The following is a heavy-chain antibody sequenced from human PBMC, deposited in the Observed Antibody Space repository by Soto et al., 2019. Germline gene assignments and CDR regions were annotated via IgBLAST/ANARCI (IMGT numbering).Heavy chain of an antibody. V-gene: IGHV4-31*03. J-gene: IGHJ6*02. CDR1: GGSISSGGYY. CDR3: ARGGRRSPAMDV. CDR2: IYYSGST. Sequence: QVQLQESGPGLVRPSQTLSLTCTVSGGSISSGGYYWSWIRQHPGKGLEWIGYIYYSGSTYYNPSLKSRVTISVDTSKNQFSLKLSSVTAADRAVYYCARGGRRSPAMDVWGQGTTVTVSS.